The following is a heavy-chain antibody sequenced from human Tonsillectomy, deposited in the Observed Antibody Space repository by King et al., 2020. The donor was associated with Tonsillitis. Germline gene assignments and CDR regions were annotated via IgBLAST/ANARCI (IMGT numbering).Heavy chain of an antibody. CDR2: ISAYNGNT. Sequence: VQLVESGAELKKPGASVKVSCEASGYTFTSYGISWVRQAPGQGLEWMGWISAYNGNTNYAQKLQGRGTMTTDTSTSTAYMELRSLRSDDTAVYYCARDLGFGELLLPLKIFDYWGQGTLVTVSS. CDR1: GYTFTSYG. D-gene: IGHD3-10*01. V-gene: IGHV1-18*01. J-gene: IGHJ4*02. CDR3: ARDLGFGELLLPLKIFDY.